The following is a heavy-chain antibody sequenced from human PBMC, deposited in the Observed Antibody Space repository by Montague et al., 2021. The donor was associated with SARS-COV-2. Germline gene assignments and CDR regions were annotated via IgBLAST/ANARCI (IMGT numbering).Heavy chain of an antibody. CDR2: INHSGST. CDR3: ARAIVDVTMMVVVMTGVEHYFDF. CDR1: GGSFSGYY. V-gene: IGHV4-34*01. Sequence: SETLSLTCAVYGGSFSGYYWSWIRQPPGKGLEWFGDINHSGSTNYNPSLKSRVSISVDTSKNQFSLKLSSVTAADTAVYYCARAIVDVTMMVVVMTGVEHYFDFWGQGTLVTVSS. D-gene: IGHD3-22*01. J-gene: IGHJ4*02.